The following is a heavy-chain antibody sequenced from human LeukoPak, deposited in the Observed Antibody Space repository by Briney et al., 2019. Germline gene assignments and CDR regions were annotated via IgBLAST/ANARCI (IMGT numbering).Heavy chain of an antibody. Sequence: GGSLRLSCAASGFTVSSNYMSWVRQAPGKGLEWVSVIYSGGSTYYADSVKGRFTISRDNSKNTLYLQMNSLRAEDTAVYYCAKDGSRKDYYYGMDVWGQGTTVTVSS. J-gene: IGHJ6*02. CDR1: GFTVSSNY. CDR2: IYSGGST. D-gene: IGHD1-26*01. V-gene: IGHV3-53*01. CDR3: AKDGSRKDYYYGMDV.